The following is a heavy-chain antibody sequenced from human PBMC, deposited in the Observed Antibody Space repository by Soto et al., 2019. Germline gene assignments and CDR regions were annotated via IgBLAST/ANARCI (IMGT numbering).Heavy chain of an antibody. J-gene: IGHJ4*02. Sequence: QVQLVESGGGVVQPGRSLRLSCAASGFTFSNYHMHWVRQAPGRGLEWVAVMWNDGTNKYYADSVKGRFTISRDNSKNTLWLQMNSLRVEDTAVYYCARIGSWALNFDYWGQGTLVTASS. D-gene: IGHD6-13*01. CDR1: GFTFSNYH. CDR2: MWNDGTNK. CDR3: ARIGSWALNFDY. V-gene: IGHV3-33*01.